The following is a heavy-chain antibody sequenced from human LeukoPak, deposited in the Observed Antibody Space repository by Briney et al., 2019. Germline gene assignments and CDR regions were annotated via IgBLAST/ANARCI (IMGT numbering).Heavy chain of an antibody. CDR2: IYYSGST. J-gene: IGHJ4*02. CDR3: TRRATTGAPYYFDY. Sequence: SETLSLTCTVSGGSISSYYWSWIRQPPGKGLEWIGYIYYSGSTNYNPSLKSRVTISVDTSKNQFSLKLSSVTAADTAVYYCTRRATTGAPYYFDYWGQGTLVTVSS. D-gene: IGHD1-1*01. V-gene: IGHV4-59*08. CDR1: GGSISSYY.